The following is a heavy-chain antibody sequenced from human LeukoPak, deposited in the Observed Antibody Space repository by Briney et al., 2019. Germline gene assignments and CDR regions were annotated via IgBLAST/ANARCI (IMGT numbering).Heavy chain of an antibody. CDR2: IIPFVGRA. Sequence: SVRVSCKASGDTFGTFCVDWVRQAPGQGLEWIGRIIPFVGRATYAQSLQDRLSITADKSTTTAYLELSSLRSGDTATYYCARVSGGHGSSSVLDYWGQGSLITVSS. J-gene: IGHJ4*02. CDR3: ARVSGGHGSSSVLDY. V-gene: IGHV1-69*04. D-gene: IGHD6-6*01. CDR1: GDTFGTFC.